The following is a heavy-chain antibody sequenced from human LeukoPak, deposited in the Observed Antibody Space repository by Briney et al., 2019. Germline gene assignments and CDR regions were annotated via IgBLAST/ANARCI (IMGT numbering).Heavy chain of an antibody. CDR3: ARMELGYCSSTSCYSFDY. CDR1: GFTFSSYS. CDR2: ISSSSSYI. D-gene: IGHD2-2*01. V-gene: IGHV3-21*01. Sequence: GGSLRLSCAASGFTFSSYSMNWVRQAPGKGLEWVSSISSSSSYIYYADSVKGRFTISRDNAKNSLYLQMNSLRAEDTAVYYCARMELGYCSSTSCYSFDYWGQGTLVTVSS. J-gene: IGHJ4*02.